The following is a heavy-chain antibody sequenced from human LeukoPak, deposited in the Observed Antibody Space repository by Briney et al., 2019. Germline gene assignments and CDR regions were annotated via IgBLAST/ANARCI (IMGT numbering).Heavy chain of an antibody. J-gene: IGHJ3*02. CDR3: AKAFGEQWLEIDAFDI. CDR2: IWYDGSNK. Sequence: QTGRTLRLSCAASGFTFSSYDMHWVRQAPGKGLEGVEVIWYDGSNKYYADSVKGRFTISRDNSKNTLYLQMNSLRAEDTAVYYCAKAFGEQWLEIDAFDIWGQGTMVTVSS. CDR1: GFTFSSYD. D-gene: IGHD6-19*01. V-gene: IGHV3-33*06.